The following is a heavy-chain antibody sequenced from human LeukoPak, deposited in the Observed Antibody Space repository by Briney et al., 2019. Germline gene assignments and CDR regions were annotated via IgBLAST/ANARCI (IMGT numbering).Heavy chain of an antibody. Sequence: PGGSLRLSCAASGFTFRSYWMTWVRQTPGKGLEFVANIDRDGNVKNYVGSVNGRLTTYRDNAKKSLYLQMSSLRVDDTAMYYCARDPGSSSFDYWGQGSLVTVSS. D-gene: IGHD6-13*01. V-gene: IGHV3-7*01. CDR1: GFTFRSYW. J-gene: IGHJ4*02. CDR3: ARDPGSSSFDY. CDR2: IDRDGNVK.